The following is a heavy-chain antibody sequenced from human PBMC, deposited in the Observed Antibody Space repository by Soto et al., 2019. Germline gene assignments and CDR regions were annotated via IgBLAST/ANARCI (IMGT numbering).Heavy chain of an antibody. CDR1: GLTFSSYE. J-gene: IGHJ6*02. V-gene: IGHV3-48*03. CDR2: ISSSGSTI. Sequence: GGSLRLSCAASGLTFSSYEMNWVRQAPGKGLEWVSYISSSGSTIYYADSVKGRFTISRDNAKNSLYLQMNSLRAEDTAVYYCERDHKGGYYYYGMDVWGQGTKVTVYS. CDR3: ERDHKGGYYYYGMDV.